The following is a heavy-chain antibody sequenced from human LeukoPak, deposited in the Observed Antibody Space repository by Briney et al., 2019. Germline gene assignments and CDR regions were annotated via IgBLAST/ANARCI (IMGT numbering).Heavy chain of an antibody. CDR2: INPNSGGT. Sequence: GASVKVSCKASRYTLTGYYMHSVPQAPGQGLEWMGWINPNSGGTNYAQKFQGRVTMTRDTSISTAYMAMSRLRSDDTAVYYCARDAYGSGSYYYYYYGMDVWGQGTTVTVSS. J-gene: IGHJ6*02. CDR1: RYTLTGYY. V-gene: IGHV1-2*02. D-gene: IGHD3-10*01. CDR3: ARDAYGSGSYYYYYYGMDV.